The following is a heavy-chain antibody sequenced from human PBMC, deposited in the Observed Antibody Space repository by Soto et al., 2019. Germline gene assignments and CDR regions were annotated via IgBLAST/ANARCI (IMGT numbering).Heavy chain of an antibody. V-gene: IGHV1-8*01. CDR3: AKDSTEWLRFGDYFDY. J-gene: IGHJ4*02. CDR1: GYTFTSYD. CDR2: MNPNSGNT. Sequence: GASVKVSCKASGYTFTSYDINWVRQATGQGLEWMGWMNPNSGNTGYAQKFQGRVTMTRNTSISTAYMEQSSLRAEDTAVYYCAKDSTEWLRFGDYFDYWGQGTLVTVSS. D-gene: IGHD5-12*01.